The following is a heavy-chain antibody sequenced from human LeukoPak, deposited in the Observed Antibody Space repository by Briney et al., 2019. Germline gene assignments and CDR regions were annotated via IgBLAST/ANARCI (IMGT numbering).Heavy chain of an antibody. Sequence: GGSLRLSCAASGFTFSSYAMSWVRQAPGKGLEWVSAISGSGGSTYYADSVKDRFTISRDNSKNTLYLQMNSLRAEDTAVYYCAKRDDILTGYPDYWGQGTLVTVSS. CDR1: GFTFSSYA. J-gene: IGHJ4*02. CDR2: ISGSGGST. V-gene: IGHV3-23*01. CDR3: AKRDDILTGYPDY. D-gene: IGHD3-9*01.